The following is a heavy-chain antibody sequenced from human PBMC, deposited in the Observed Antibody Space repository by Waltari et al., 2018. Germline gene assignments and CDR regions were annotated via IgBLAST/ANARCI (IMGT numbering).Heavy chain of an antibody. CDR2: TYYRSKWYN. Sequence: VPLQQSGPALVKPSQTLSLPCAISGYSVSTNSPPLNWTSPSPSRGLAWLGRTYYRSKWYNDYTVSVKSRITINPDTSKNQFSLQLNSVTPEDTAVYYCARVYTIQAYYFDYWGQGTLVTVSS. CDR3: ARVYTIQAYYFDY. V-gene: IGHV6-1*01. D-gene: IGHD2-21*01. CDR1: GYSVSTNSPP. J-gene: IGHJ4*02.